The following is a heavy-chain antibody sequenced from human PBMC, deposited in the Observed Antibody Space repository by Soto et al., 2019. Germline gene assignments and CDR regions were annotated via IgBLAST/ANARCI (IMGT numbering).Heavy chain of an antibody. Sequence: ASVKVSCKASGFTFITYDFSWVRQAPGQGLEWMGWISAYNGNTNYAQKLQGRVTMTTDTSTSTAYMELRSLRSDDTAVYYCARDRGPGIAAAGTYYYYYGMDVRGQGTTVTVSS. CDR1: GFTFITYD. D-gene: IGHD6-13*01. J-gene: IGHJ6*02. V-gene: IGHV1-18*01. CDR2: ISAYNGNT. CDR3: ARDRGPGIAAAGTYYYYYGMDV.